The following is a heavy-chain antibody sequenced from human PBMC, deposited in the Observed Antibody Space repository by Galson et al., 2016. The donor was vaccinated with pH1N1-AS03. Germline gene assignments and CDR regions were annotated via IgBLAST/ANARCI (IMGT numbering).Heavy chain of an antibody. CDR2: VYLDDSDT. CDR3: ARLTLSSGWPCDY. V-gene: IGHV5-51*01. D-gene: IGHD6-19*01. J-gene: IGHJ4*01. Sequence: QSGAEVTKPGESLKISCQGSGYSFTNYWIGWVRQMPGKGLEWMGIVYLDDSDTRYSPSFRGQVTISADKSISTAYLQWSSLKASDTAMYYCARLTLSSGWPCDYWGQGTLVTVSS. CDR1: GYSFTNYW.